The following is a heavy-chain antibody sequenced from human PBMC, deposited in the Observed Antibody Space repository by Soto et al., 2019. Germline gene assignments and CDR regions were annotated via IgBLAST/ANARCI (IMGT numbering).Heavy chain of an antibody. D-gene: IGHD1-1*01. Sequence: QVQLVQSGAEVKKPGSSVKVSCKASGGTFRTSAISWVRQAPGQGLEWVGGIMPVFRRPKYAQNFQDRVTITAEDSTSSAYMGLNSLVSYDTAFYYCARDKDRLQLGGNYYFIFDVWGQGTAVPVSS. V-gene: IGHV1-69*12. J-gene: IGHJ6*02. CDR2: IMPVFRRP. CDR1: GGTFRTSA. CDR3: ARDKDRLQLGGNYYFIFDV.